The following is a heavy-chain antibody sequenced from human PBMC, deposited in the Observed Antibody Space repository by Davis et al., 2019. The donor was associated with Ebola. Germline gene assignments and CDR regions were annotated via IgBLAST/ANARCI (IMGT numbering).Heavy chain of an antibody. Sequence: GVLKISCAASGFTFSSYAMSWVRQAPGKGLEWVSAISGSGGSTYYADSVKGRFTISRDNSKNTLYLQMNSLRAEDTAVYYCAKGMATILDYWGQGTLVTVSS. J-gene: IGHJ4*02. CDR3: AKGMATILDY. CDR1: GFTFSSYA. CDR2: ISGSGGST. V-gene: IGHV3-23*01. D-gene: IGHD5-24*01.